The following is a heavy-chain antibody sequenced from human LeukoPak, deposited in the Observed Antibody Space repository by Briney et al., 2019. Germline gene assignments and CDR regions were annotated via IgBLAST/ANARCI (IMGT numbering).Heavy chain of an antibody. Sequence: ASVKVSCKASGGTFSSYAISWVRQAPGQGLEWMGGIIPIFGTANYAQKFQGRVTITADESSSQGYMELSSLRSEDTAVYYCARPASPYYDFWSGYPFDYWGQGTLVTVSS. V-gene: IGHV1-69*13. J-gene: IGHJ4*02. CDR2: IIPIFGTA. D-gene: IGHD3-3*01. CDR3: ARPASPYYDFWSGYPFDY. CDR1: GGTFSSYA.